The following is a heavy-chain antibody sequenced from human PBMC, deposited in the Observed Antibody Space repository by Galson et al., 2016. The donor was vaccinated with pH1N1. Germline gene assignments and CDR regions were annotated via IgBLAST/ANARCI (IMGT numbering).Heavy chain of an antibody. CDR1: GFTFSNHA. V-gene: IGHV3-33*01. J-gene: IGHJ4*02. D-gene: IGHD2-15*01. CDR3: VRESWRFGGDFDY. CDR2: IWYDGSNQ. Sequence: SLRLSCAASGFTFSNHAMHWVRHVPGKELDWVALIWYDGSNQYYTDSVKGRFTISRDNSNNTLYLQMKSLRVEDTAVYYCVRESWRFGGDFDYWGQGTLVAVSS.